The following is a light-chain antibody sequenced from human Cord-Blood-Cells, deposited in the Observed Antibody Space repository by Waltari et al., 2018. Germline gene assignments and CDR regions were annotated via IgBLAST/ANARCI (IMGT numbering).Light chain of an antibody. CDR1: SSYVGGSNY. Sequence: QSALTQPASVSGSPGQSITISCTGTSSYVGGSNYVSWYQQHPGKAPKLMIYDVSKRPSGVSNRFSGSKSGNTASLTISGLQAEDEADYYCSSYTSSSTFVVFGGGTKLTVL. J-gene: IGLJ2*01. CDR3: SSYTSSSTFVV. CDR2: DVS. V-gene: IGLV2-14*01.